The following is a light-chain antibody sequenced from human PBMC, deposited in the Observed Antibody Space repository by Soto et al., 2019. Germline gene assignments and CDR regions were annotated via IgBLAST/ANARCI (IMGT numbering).Light chain of an antibody. J-gene: IGKJ1*01. V-gene: IGKV3-20*01. Sequence: EILFTQSPGTLSLSPGESATLSCRASQSVRSNFFAWYQQTPGKAPRLLIYGASNRATGIPDRFSGSGSGTDFTLTITRLEPEDFAMYYCQRYDSFRTFGQGTKVDIK. CDR3: QRYDSFRT. CDR2: GAS. CDR1: QSVRSNF.